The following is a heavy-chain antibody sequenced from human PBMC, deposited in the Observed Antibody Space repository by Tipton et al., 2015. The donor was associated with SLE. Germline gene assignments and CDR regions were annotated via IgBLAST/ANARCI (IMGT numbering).Heavy chain of an antibody. CDR2: INHLGST. V-gene: IGHV4-34*01. D-gene: IGHD2-21*01. Sequence: TLSLTCAVYGGPFSDYYWSWIRQPPGKGLEWIAEINHLGSTRHSPSLKSRLTISDDTSKNQFSLNLISVTAADTAVYFCARSPAYCGGDCYDNWFDPWGQGTLVTVSS. CDR3: ARSPAYCGGDCYDNWFDP. J-gene: IGHJ5*02. CDR1: GGPFSDYY.